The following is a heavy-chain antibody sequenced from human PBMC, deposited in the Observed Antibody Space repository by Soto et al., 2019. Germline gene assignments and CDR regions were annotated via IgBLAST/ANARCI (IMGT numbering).Heavy chain of an antibody. CDR2: ISIDGTNK. V-gene: IGHV3-30*03. J-gene: IGHJ4*02. CDR1: GFTFSSYG. CDR3: ATGTFLDY. Sequence: QVQLVESGGGVVQPGRSLRLSCAASGFTFSSYGMHWVRQAPGKGLEWVAVISIDGTNKYHVDSVKGRFTTSRDNSKKTLDLQMNSLRAEDTAVYYCATGTFLDYWGQGTLVTVSS. D-gene: IGHD6-13*01.